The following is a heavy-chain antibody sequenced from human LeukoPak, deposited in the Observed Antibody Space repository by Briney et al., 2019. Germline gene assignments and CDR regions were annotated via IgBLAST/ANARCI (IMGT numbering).Heavy chain of an antibody. CDR2: INPSGGST. D-gene: IGHD2-21*02. Sequence: ASVKVSCKASGYTFTSYYMHWVRQAPGQGLEWMGIINPSGGSTSYAQKFQGRVTMTRDTSTSTVYMELSSLRSEDTAVYYCARAHFGQLEVVTASRLNWFDPWGQGTLVTVSS. V-gene: IGHV1-46*01. J-gene: IGHJ5*02. CDR3: ARAHFGQLEVVTASRLNWFDP. CDR1: GYTFTSYY.